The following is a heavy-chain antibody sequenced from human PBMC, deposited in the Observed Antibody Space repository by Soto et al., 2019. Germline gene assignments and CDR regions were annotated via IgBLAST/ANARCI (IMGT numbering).Heavy chain of an antibody. V-gene: IGHV3-23*01. CDR1: GFTFSSYA. J-gene: IGHJ3*01. Sequence: PGGSLRLSCAASGFTFSSYAMSWVRQAPGKGLEWVSAISGSGGSTYYADSVKGRFTISRDNSKNTLYLQMNSLRAEDTAVYYCAKGAPEYYDSSGYYYVWGQGTMVTVSS. D-gene: IGHD3-22*01. CDR3: AKGAPEYYDSSGYYYV. CDR2: ISGSGGST.